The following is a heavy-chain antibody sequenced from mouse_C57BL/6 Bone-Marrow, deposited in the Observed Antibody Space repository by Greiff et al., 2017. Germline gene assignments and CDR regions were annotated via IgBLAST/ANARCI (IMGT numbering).Heavy chain of an antibody. CDR3: ARDYYGSTLDV. CDR2: IHPNSGST. CDR1: GYTFTSYW. D-gene: IGHD1-1*01. V-gene: IGHV1-64*01. J-gene: IGHJ1*03. Sequence: QVQLQQPGAELVKPGASVKLSCKASGYTFTSYWMHWVKQRPGQGLEWIGMIHPNSGSTNYNEKFKSKATLTVDKSSSTAYMQLRSLTSEDSAVYYCARDYYGSTLDVWGTGTTVTVSS.